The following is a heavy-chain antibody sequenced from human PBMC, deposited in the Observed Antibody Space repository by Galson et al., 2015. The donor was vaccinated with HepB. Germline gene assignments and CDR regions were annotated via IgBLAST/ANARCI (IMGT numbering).Heavy chain of an antibody. D-gene: IGHD3-10*01. CDR2: ISDSGYTT. CDR1: GFTFSSYA. Sequence: SLRLSCAASGFTFSSYAMNWVRQAPGKGLEWVSGISDSGYTTYYADSVKGRFTISRDNSKNTLYLQMNSLRAEDTAVYYCATRGPLEFWGQGTMVTVSS. J-gene: IGHJ3*01. V-gene: IGHV3-23*01. CDR3: ATRGPLEF.